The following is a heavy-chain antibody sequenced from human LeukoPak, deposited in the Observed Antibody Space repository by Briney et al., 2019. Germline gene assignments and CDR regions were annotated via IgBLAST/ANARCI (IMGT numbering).Heavy chain of an antibody. D-gene: IGHD3-3*01. CDR2: IYHSGST. CDR3: ARDGWVRFLEWLAPFDY. V-gene: IGHV4-30-2*01. CDR1: GGSISSGGYY. Sequence: SETLSLTCTVSGGSISSGGYYWSWIRQPPGKGLEWIGYIYHSGSTYYNPSLKSRVTISVDRSKNQFSLKLSSVTAADTAVYYCARDGWVRFLEWLAPFDYWGQGTLVTVSS. J-gene: IGHJ4*02.